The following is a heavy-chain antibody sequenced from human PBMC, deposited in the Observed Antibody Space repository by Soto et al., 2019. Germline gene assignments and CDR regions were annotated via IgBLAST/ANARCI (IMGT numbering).Heavy chain of an antibody. V-gene: IGHV1-18*01. CDR2: ISAYNGNT. D-gene: IGHD3-10*01. CDR1: GYTFTSYG. CDR3: ARATITMVRFLFDP. J-gene: IGHJ5*02. Sequence: GASVKVSCKASGYTFTSYGISWVRQAPGQGLEWMGWISAYNGNTNYAQKLQGRVTMTTDTSTSTAYMELRSLRSDDTAVYYCARATITMVRFLFDPWGQGTLVTVSS.